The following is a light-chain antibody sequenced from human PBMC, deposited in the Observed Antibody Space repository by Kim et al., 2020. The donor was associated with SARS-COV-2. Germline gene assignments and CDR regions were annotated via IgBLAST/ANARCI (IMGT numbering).Light chain of an antibody. CDR3: QQYDNWPLT. J-gene: IGKJ4*01. V-gene: IGKV3-15*01. Sequence: VFPGERATHSCRASQSISDNLAGYQQKPGQAPRLLIYGAFTRATGIPARFSGSESGTEFTLTISSLQSEDFAIYYCQQYDNWPLTFGGGTKVDIK. CDR2: GAF. CDR1: QSISDN.